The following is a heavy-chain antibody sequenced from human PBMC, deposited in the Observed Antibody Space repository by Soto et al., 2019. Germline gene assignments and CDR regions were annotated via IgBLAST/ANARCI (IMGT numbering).Heavy chain of an antibody. CDR1: GFIISDYG. V-gene: IGHV3-23*01. J-gene: IGHJ4*02. D-gene: IGHD3-10*01. CDR3: ARAITLLWFGELSPLHQNYFDY. Sequence: GGSLRLSCAVSGFIISDYGVTWVRQAPGKGLEWVSGFSGGGGGTFYADSVKGRFTISRDNAKNSLYLQMNSLRAEDTAVYYCARAITLLWFGELSPLHQNYFDYWGQGTLVTVSS. CDR2: FSGGGGGT.